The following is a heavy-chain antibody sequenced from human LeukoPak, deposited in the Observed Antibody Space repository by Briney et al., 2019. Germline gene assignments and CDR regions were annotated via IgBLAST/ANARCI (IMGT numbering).Heavy chain of an antibody. J-gene: IGHJ4*02. D-gene: IGHD2-2*01. CDR1: GFTFSDYY. CDR3: AKAPYCSSTSCYVNYFDY. V-gene: IGHV3-11*01. Sequence: GGSLRLSCAASGFTFSDYYMSWIRQAPGKGLEWVSYISSRGSTIYYADSVKGRFTISGDNTKNSLYLQMNSLRAEDTAVYYCAKAPYCSSTSCYVNYFDYWGQGTLVTVSS. CDR2: ISSRGSTI.